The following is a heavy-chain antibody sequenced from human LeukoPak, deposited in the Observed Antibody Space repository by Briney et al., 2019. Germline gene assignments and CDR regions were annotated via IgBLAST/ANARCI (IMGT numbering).Heavy chain of an antibody. CDR3: ARDLWFGELSYYYYYYMDV. D-gene: IGHD3-10*01. CDR1: GFTFSSYG. CDR2: ISYDGSNK. V-gene: IGHV3-30*19. J-gene: IGHJ6*03. Sequence: QAGGPLRLSCAASGFTFSSYGMHGVRQAPGKGLEWVAVISYDGSNKYYADSVKGRFTISRDNSKNTLYLQMNSLRAEDTAVYYCARDLWFGELSYYYYYYMDVWGKGTTVTVSS.